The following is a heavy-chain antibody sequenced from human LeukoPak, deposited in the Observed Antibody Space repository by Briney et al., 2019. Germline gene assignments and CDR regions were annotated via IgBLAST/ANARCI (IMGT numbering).Heavy chain of an antibody. J-gene: IGHJ4*02. CDR3: AKRGVVIRVILVGFHKEAYYFDS. V-gene: IGHV3-23*01. D-gene: IGHD3-22*01. CDR2: VSDSGGRT. Sequence: GGSLRLSCAVSGLTLSNYGMSWVRQAPGKGLEWVAGVSDSGGRTNYADSVKGRFTISRDNPKNTLYLQMNSLRAEDTAVYFCAKRGVVIRVILVGFHKEAYYFDSWGQGALVTVSS. CDR1: GLTLSNYG.